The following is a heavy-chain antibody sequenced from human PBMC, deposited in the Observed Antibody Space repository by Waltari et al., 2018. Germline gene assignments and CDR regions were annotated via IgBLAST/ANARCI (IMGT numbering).Heavy chain of an antibody. CDR3: ARDYGDYEGVP. Sequence: QVQLQESGPGLVKPSETLSLTCTVSGGSISSSSYYWGWIRQPPGKGLEWIGSIYYSGSTYYNPSLKSRVTISVDTSKNQFSLKLSSVTAADTAVYYCARDYGDYEGVPWGQGTLVTVSS. CDR1: GGSISSSSYY. D-gene: IGHD4-17*01. V-gene: IGHV4-39*07. CDR2: IYYSGST. J-gene: IGHJ5*02.